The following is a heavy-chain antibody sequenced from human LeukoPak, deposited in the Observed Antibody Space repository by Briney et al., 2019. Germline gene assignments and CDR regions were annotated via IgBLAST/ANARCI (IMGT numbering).Heavy chain of an antibody. V-gene: IGHV3-53*01. J-gene: IGHJ4*02. CDR3: ARGGVESDRSDYSSSDY. CDR2: IYTGGGT. D-gene: IGHD3-22*01. CDR1: GFTVSSNY. Sequence: PGGSLRLSCAASGFTVSSNYMSWVRQAPGKGLEWVSVIYTGGGTYYADSVKGRFTISRDNSKNTLYLQMNSLRAEDTAVYYCARGGVESDRSDYSSSDYWGQGTLVTVSS.